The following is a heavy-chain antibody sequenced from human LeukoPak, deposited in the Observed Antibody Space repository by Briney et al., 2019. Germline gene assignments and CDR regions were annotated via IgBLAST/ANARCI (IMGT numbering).Heavy chain of an antibody. V-gene: IGHV4-34*01. Sequence: PSETLSLTCALYGGSFSGYYWSWIRQPPGKGLEWIGEINHSGSTNYNPSLKSRVTISVDTSKNQFSLKLSSVTAADTAVYYCARDVSSTSVGWFDPWGQGTLVTVSS. J-gene: IGHJ5*02. CDR1: GGSFSGYY. D-gene: IGHD2-2*01. CDR3: ARDVSSTSVGWFDP. CDR2: INHSGST.